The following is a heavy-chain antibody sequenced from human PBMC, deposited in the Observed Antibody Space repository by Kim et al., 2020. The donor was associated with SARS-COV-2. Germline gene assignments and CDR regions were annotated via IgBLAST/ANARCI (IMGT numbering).Heavy chain of an antibody. CDR3: RALGPAAMSGYSSGWEGLFDY. J-gene: IGHJ4*02. Sequence: ASVKVSCKASGYTFTGYYMHWVRQAPGQGLEWMGRINPNSGGTNYAQKFQGRVTMTRDTSISTAYMELSRLRSDDTAVYYCRALGPAAMSGYSSGWEGLFDYWGQGTLVTVSS. CDR1: GYTFTGYY. D-gene: IGHD6-19*01. CDR2: INPNSGGT. V-gene: IGHV1-2*06.